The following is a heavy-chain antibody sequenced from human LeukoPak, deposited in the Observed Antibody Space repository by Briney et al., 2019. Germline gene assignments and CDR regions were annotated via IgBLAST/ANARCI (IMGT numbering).Heavy chain of an antibody. CDR3: ARVGDYGDFVIDY. V-gene: IGHV1-69*13. CDR2: IIPIFGTA. J-gene: IGHJ4*02. D-gene: IGHD4-17*01. Sequence: WASVKVSCKASGGTFSSYAISWVRQAPGQGLGWMGGIIPIFGTANYAQKFQGRVTITADESTSTAYMELSSLRSEDTAVYYCARVGDYGDFVIDYWGQGTLVTVSS. CDR1: GGTFSSYA.